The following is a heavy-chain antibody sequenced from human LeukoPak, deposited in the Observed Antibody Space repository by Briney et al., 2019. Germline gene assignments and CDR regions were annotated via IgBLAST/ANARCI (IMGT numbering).Heavy chain of an antibody. CDR1: GFTFSSYW. V-gene: IGHV3-7*03. Sequence: GGSLRLSCAASGFTFSSYWMSWVRQAPGKGLEWVANIKQDGSEKYYADSVKGRFTISRDNAKNSLYLQMNSLRAEDTALYYCANAKTDSSGWYEGYWGQGTLVTVSS. CDR2: IKQDGSEK. CDR3: ANAKTDSSGWYEGY. D-gene: IGHD6-19*01. J-gene: IGHJ4*02.